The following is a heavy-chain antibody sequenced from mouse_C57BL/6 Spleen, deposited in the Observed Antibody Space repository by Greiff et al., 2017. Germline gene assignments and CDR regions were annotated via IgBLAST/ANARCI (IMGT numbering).Heavy chain of an antibody. Sequence: QVQLKESGAELVKPGASVKMSCKASGYTFTSYWITWVKQRPGQGLEWIGDIYPGSGSTNYNEKFKSKATLTVATSSSTAYMQLSSLTSEDSAVYYCATYITTVVATDYWGQGTTLTVSS. CDR1: GYTFTSYW. CDR3: ATYITTVVATDY. J-gene: IGHJ2*01. V-gene: IGHV1-55*01. CDR2: IYPGSGST. D-gene: IGHD1-1*01.